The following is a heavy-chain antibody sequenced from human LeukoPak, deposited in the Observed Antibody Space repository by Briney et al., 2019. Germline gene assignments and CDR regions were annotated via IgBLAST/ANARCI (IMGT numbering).Heavy chain of an antibody. CDR3: ARRGGSYGRHFDY. Sequence: SETLSLTCTVSGGSISSSSYYWGWIRQPPGKGLEWIGSIYYSGSTYYNPSLKSRVTISVDTSKNQFSLKLSSVTAADTAVYYCARRGGSYGRHFDYWGQGTLVTVSS. CDR2: IYYSGST. V-gene: IGHV4-39*07. J-gene: IGHJ4*02. D-gene: IGHD1-26*01. CDR1: GGSISSSSYY.